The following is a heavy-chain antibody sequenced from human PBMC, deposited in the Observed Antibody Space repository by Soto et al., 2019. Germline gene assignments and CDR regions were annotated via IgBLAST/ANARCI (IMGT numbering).Heavy chain of an antibody. CDR3: ASAGDYYYYMDV. J-gene: IGHJ6*03. CDR1: GGSISSGSYY. V-gene: IGHV4-31*03. Sequence: PSETLSLTCTVTGGSISSGSYYWSWIRQHPGKGLEWIGYIYYSGSTYYNPSLKSRVTISVDTSKNQFSLKLSSVTAADTAVYYCASAGDYYYYMDVWGKGTTVTVSS. CDR2: IYYSGST.